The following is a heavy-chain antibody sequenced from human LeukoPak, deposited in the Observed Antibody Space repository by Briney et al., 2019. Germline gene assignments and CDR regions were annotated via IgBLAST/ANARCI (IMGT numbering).Heavy chain of an antibody. V-gene: IGHV3-23*01. J-gene: IGHJ4*02. CDR3: ARDRDGYCSGGSCTNFDY. CDR2: IGSDGGNT. CDR1: GFTFSTYG. D-gene: IGHD2-15*01. Sequence: GSLRLSCAASGFTFSTYGMSWVRQAPGKGLEWVSSIGSDGGNTYYTDSVKGRFTMSRDNSKNTLYLQMNSLRAEDTAVYYCARDRDGYCSGGSCTNFDYWGQGIMVTVSS.